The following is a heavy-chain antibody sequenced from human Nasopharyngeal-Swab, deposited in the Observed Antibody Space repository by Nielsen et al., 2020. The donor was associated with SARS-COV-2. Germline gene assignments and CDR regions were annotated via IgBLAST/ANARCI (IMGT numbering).Heavy chain of an antibody. J-gene: IGHJ5*02. CDR3: ARKGLYDSSGYPFDP. D-gene: IGHD3-22*01. Sequence: GESLKISCAASGSTFSSYEMNWVRKAPGKGLEWVSYISSSGSTIYYADSVKGRFTISRDNAKNSLYLQMNSLRAEDKAVYYCARKGLYDSSGYPFDPWGQGTLVTVSS. CDR2: ISSSGSTI. V-gene: IGHV3-48*03. CDR1: GSTFSSYE.